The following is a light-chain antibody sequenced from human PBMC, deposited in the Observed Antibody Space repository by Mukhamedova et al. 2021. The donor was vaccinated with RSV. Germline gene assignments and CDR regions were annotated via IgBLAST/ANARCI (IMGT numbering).Light chain of an antibody. J-gene: IGLJ2*01. V-gene: IGLV3-19*01. CDR1: LRSYY. CDR3: NSRDSSGNHQV. CDR2: GKN. Sequence: LRSYYASWYQQKPGQAPVLVIYGKNNRPSGIPVRFSGSSSGNTASLTITGAQAEDEADYYCNSRDSSGNHQVFGGGTKLTVL.